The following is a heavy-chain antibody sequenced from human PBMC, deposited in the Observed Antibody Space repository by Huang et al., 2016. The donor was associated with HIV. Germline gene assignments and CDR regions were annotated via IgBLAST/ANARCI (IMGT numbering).Heavy chain of an antibody. Sequence: QVQLVQSGAEVKKPGSSVKVSCKASGGTFSSYAISWVRQAPGQGLEWMGGIIPIFGTENYAQKFPGRVTITADESTSTAYMELSSLRSEDTAVYYCARARGYYDSSVSYYFDYWGQGTLVTVSS. D-gene: IGHD3-22*01. J-gene: IGHJ4*02. CDR1: GGTFSSYA. CDR2: IIPIFGTE. CDR3: ARARGYYDSSVSYYFDY. V-gene: IGHV1-69*13.